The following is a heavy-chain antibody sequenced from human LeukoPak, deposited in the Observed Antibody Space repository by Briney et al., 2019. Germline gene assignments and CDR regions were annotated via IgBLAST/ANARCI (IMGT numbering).Heavy chain of an antibody. V-gene: IGHV4-39*01. Sequence: SDTLSLTCTVSGGSISSSSYYWGWIRQPPGKGLEWIGSIYYSGSTCYNPSLKSRVSISVDTSKNQFSLKLSSVTAADTAVYYCARQRIIVVPAAYDYWRQRTLVTVSS. D-gene: IGHD2-2*01. CDR3: ARQRIIVVPAAYDY. CDR1: GGSISSSSYY. J-gene: IGHJ4*02. CDR2: IYYSGST.